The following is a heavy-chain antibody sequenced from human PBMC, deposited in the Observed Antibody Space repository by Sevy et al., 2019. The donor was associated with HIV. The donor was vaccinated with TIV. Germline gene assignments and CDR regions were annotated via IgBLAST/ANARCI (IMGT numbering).Heavy chain of an antibody. D-gene: IGHD3-22*01. CDR3: AKEDTSGFY. J-gene: IGHJ4*02. V-gene: IGHV3-23*01. CDR2: ISSSGGST. Sequence: GGSLRLSCAASGFTFISYSMSWVRQAPGKGLEWLSSISSSGGSTYYADSVKGRFTISRDNSNNILDLQMNSLRADDTAVYYCAKEDTSGFYWGQGTLVTVSS. CDR1: GFTFISYS.